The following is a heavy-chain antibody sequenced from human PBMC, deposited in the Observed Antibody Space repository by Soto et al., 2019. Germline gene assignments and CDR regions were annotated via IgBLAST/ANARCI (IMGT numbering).Heavy chain of an antibody. CDR2: FDPEDGET. V-gene: IGHV1-24*01. CDR3: ATPKYYDFWSGYYAFDI. CDR1: GYTLTELS. J-gene: IGHJ3*02. D-gene: IGHD3-3*01. Sequence: ASVKVSCKVSGYTLTELSMHWVRQAPGKGLEWMGGFDPEDGETIYAQKFQGRVTMTEDTSTDTAYMELRSLRSEDTAVYYCATPKYYDFWSGYYAFDIWGQGTMVTVSS.